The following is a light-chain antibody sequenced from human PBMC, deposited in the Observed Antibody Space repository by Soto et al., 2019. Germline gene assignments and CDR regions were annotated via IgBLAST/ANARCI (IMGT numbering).Light chain of an antibody. J-gene: IGLJ3*02. Sequence: QSVLTQPASVSGSPGQSITISCTGTSSDVGGYNYVSWYQQHPGQVPKLTIYEVTKRPSGVSSRFSGSKSGNTASLTISGLQGEDEADYYCSSYTNIDTWVFGGGTKLTVL. CDR2: EVT. V-gene: IGLV2-14*01. CDR1: SSDVGGYNY. CDR3: SSYTNIDTWV.